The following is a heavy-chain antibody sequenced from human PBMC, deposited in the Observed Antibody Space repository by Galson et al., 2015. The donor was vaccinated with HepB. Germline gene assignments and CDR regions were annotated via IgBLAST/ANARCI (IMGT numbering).Heavy chain of an antibody. D-gene: IGHD2-2*01. V-gene: IGHV3-73*01. CDR2: IRSKANSYAT. J-gene: IGHJ6*02. Sequence: SLRLSCAASGFTFSGSAMHWVRQASGKGLEWVGRIRSKANSYATAYAASVKGRFTISRDDSKNTAYLQMNSLKTEDTAVYYCTRHSLGYCSSTSCPPLDVWGQGTTVTVSS. CDR3: TRHSLGYCSSTSCPPLDV. CDR1: GFTFSGSA.